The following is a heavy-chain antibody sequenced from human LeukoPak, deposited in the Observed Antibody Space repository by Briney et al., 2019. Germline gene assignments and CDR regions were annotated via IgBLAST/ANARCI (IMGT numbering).Heavy chain of an antibody. Sequence: AGGSVRLSCAASGFTFSAYTMNWVRQAPGKGLEWASSISSSSSYIYYADSVKGRFTISRDNAKNSLYLQMNSLRAEDTAVYYCARDPNYYDSSGYYGLSFDYWGQGTLVSVSS. CDR3: ARDPNYYDSSGYYGLSFDY. D-gene: IGHD3-22*01. V-gene: IGHV3-21*01. CDR1: GFTFSAYT. J-gene: IGHJ4*02. CDR2: ISSSSSYI.